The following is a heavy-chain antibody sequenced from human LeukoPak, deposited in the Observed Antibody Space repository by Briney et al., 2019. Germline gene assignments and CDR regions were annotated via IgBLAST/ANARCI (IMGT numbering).Heavy chain of an antibody. CDR1: GFTFSSYG. CDR3: ANGPFGELTPPYYYYYYGMDV. Sequence: GGSLRLSCAASGFTFSSYGMHWVRQAPGKGLEWVAFIRYDGSNKYYADSVKGRFTISRDNSKNTLHLQMNSLRAEDTAVYYCANGPFGELTPPYYYYYYGMDVWGQGTTVTVSS. CDR2: IRYDGSNK. V-gene: IGHV3-30*02. D-gene: IGHD3-10*01. J-gene: IGHJ6*02.